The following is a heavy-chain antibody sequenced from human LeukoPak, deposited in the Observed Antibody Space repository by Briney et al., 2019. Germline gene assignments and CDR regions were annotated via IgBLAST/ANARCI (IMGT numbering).Heavy chain of an antibody. D-gene: IGHD3-22*01. CDR3: ARETADYYDSSGYHYDAFDI. CDR1: GFTFSSYE. CDR2: ISSSGSTI. V-gene: IGHV3-48*03. Sequence: SGGSLRLSCAASGFTFSSYEMNWVRQAPGKGLEWVSYISSSGSTIYYADSVKGRFTISRDNAKNSLYLQMNSLRAEDTAVYYCARETADYYDSSGYHYDAFDIWGQGTMVTVSS. J-gene: IGHJ3*02.